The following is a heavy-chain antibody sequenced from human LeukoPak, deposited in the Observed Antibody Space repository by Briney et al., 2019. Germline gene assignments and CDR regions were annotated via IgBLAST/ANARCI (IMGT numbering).Heavy chain of an antibody. J-gene: IGHJ4*02. CDR3: AKGRVVSGDFDY. CDR1: GFTFSSYG. Sequence: GGSLRLSCAASGFTFSSYGMHWVRQAPGMGLEWVAVISYDGSTKYYADSVKGRFTISRDNSKDTLYLQMNSLRAEDTAVYYCAKGRVVSGDFDYWGQGTLVTVSS. D-gene: IGHD4-23*01. V-gene: IGHV3-30*18. CDR2: ISYDGSTK.